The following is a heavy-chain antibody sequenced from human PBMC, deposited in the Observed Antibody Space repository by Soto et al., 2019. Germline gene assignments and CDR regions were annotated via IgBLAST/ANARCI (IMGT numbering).Heavy chain of an antibody. V-gene: IGHV1-69*01. CDR2: IIPIFGTA. Sequence: QVQLVQSGAEVKKPGSSVKVSCKASGVTFSTYTITWVRQAPGQGLEWMGGIIPIFGTANYPQKFQGRVTITADESTSTAYMELSRLRSEDTAVSYCARSPESSGSCTNCFAPWGQGTLVTVSS. J-gene: IGHJ5*02. D-gene: IGHD3-22*01. CDR1: GVTFSTYT. CDR3: ARSPESSGSCTNCFAP.